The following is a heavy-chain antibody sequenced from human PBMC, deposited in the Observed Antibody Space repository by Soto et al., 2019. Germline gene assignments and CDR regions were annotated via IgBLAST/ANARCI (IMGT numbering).Heavy chain of an antibody. CDR3: AKTATYVDGYDNTGYSSEDY. V-gene: IGHV3-30*18. CDR2: ISHDGSKR. D-gene: IGHD3-22*01. Sequence: VQLVESGGGVVLPGRSVRLSCEVSGFTFSDFGLDWVRQAPGKGLEWVAIISHDGSKRFYADSVKGRFTISRDNSKNNLSLQMSSLRPEDTALYYCAKTATYVDGYDNTGYSSEDYWGHGTLVTASS. J-gene: IGHJ4*01. CDR1: GFTFSDFG.